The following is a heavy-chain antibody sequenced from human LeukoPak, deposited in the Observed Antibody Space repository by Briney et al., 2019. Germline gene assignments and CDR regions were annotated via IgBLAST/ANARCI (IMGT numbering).Heavy chain of an antibody. V-gene: IGHV3-11*04. Sequence: GGSLRLSCAASGFTFRDYYMAWIRQAPGKGLEWVSYISTTGGTIYYPDSMKGRITISRDNAKNSLFLQLNSLRVEDTAVYYCARDRGIFGVAMDQWGQGTLVTVSS. J-gene: IGHJ4*02. D-gene: IGHD3-3*01. CDR1: GFTFRDYY. CDR3: ARDRGIFGVAMDQ. CDR2: ISTTGGTI.